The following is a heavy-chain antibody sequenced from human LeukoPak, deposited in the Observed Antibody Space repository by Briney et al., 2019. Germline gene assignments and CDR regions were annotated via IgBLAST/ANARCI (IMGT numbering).Heavy chain of an antibody. V-gene: IGHV4-39*07. CDR3: ARDDGDVRYFDWSEGGWFDP. CDR2: IYYSGST. D-gene: IGHD3-9*01. CDR1: GGSISSSSYY. Sequence: PSETLSLTCTVSGGSISSSSYYWGWIRQPPGKGLEWIGSIYYSGSTYYNPSLKSRVTISVDTSKNQFSLKLSSVTAADTAVYYCARDDGDVRYFDWSEGGWFDPWGQGTLVTVSS. J-gene: IGHJ5*02.